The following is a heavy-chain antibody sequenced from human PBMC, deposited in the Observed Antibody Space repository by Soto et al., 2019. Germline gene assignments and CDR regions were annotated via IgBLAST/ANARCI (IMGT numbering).Heavy chain of an antibody. V-gene: IGHV4-39*07. CDR1: GGSISSSSYY. J-gene: IGHJ4*02. D-gene: IGHD7-27*01. CDR2: IYYSGST. Sequence: QSQTLSLTCTVSGGSISSSSYYWGWIRQPPGKGLEWIGSIYYSGSTYYNQSLKSRVTISVDTSKNQFSLKLSSVTAADTAVYYCARDGGNWDPQPLDYWGQGTLVTVSS. CDR3: ARDGGNWDPQPLDY.